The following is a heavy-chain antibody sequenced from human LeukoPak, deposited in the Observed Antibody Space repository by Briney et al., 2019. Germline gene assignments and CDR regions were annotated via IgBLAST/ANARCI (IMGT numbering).Heavy chain of an antibody. V-gene: IGHV1-69*05. CDR1: GGTFSSYA. D-gene: IGHD1-26*01. CDR2: IIPIFGTA. J-gene: IGHJ6*03. CDR3: ARGGELEANYYYYYMDV. Sequence: GSSVKVSCKASGGTFSSYAISWVRQAPGQGLEWMGGIIPIFGTANYAQKFQGRVTTTTDESTSTAYMELSSLRSEDTAVYYCARGGELEANYYYYYMDVWGKGTTVTVSS.